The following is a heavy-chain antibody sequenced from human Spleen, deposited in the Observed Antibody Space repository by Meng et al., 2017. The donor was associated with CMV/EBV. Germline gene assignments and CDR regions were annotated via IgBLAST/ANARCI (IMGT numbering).Heavy chain of an antibody. CDR1: GFTFRDYS. V-gene: IGHV3-21*01. Sequence: GGSLRLSCAASGFTFRDYSVNWVRQAPGKGLEWVSYISGSSTYIYYADSVRGRFTISRDNAKNSLYLQMNSLRAEDTTVYYCARDRGGLRMGFDAFDIWGQGTVVTVSS. D-gene: IGHD4-17*01. CDR2: ISGSSTYI. J-gene: IGHJ3*02. CDR3: ARDRGGLRMGFDAFDI.